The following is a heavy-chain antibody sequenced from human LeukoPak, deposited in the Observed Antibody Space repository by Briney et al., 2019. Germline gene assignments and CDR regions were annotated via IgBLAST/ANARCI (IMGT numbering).Heavy chain of an antibody. Sequence: PSETLSLPCTVSGGSISSYYRSWIRQPPGKGLEWIGYIYYSGSTNYNPSLKSRVTISVDTSKNQFSLKLSSVTAADTAVYYCARVTYYDSSGPPDAFDIWGQGTMVTVSS. D-gene: IGHD3-22*01. V-gene: IGHV4-59*01. CDR3: ARVTYYDSSGPPDAFDI. J-gene: IGHJ3*02. CDR1: GGSISSYY. CDR2: IYYSGST.